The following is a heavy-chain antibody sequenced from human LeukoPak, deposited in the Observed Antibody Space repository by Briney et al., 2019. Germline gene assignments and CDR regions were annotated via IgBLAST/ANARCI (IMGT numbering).Heavy chain of an antibody. J-gene: IGHJ4*02. Sequence: PGGSLRLSCAASGFTFSSYAMSWVRPAPGKGLEWVAIISGGGGSTNYADSVKGRFTISRDNSKNTLYLQMNSLRAEDTAVYYCAKPYYGSGSYYGFNYYAFDYWGQGTLVTVSS. CDR2: ISGGGGST. D-gene: IGHD3-10*01. CDR3: AKPYYGSGSYYGFNYYAFDY. V-gene: IGHV3-23*01. CDR1: GFTFSSYA.